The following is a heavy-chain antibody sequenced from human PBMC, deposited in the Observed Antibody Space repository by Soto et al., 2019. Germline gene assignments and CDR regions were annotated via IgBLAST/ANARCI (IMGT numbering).Heavy chain of an antibody. D-gene: IGHD3-16*01. Sequence: ASVKVSCKASGYTFTSYDINCVRQATGQGLEWMGWINPNSGNTNYAQKFQGRVTMTRDTSISTAYMELSRLRSDDTAVYYCARGDYGDYYYYGMDVWGQGTTVTVSS. CDR2: INPNSGNT. CDR1: GYTFTSYD. V-gene: IGHV1-2*02. J-gene: IGHJ6*02. CDR3: ARGDYGDYYYYGMDV.